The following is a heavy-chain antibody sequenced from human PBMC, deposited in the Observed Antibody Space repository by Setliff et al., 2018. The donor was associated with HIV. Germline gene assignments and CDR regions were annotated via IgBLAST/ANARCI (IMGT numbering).Heavy chain of an antibody. V-gene: IGHV1-46*01. D-gene: IGHD3-16*01. J-gene: IGHJ4*02. CDR2: INPRSGST. CDR1: GYTFTDNY. Sequence: SVKVSCKASGYTFTDNYLHWVRQAPGQGLEWMGFINPRSGSTTYSQKFQGRVTMTMDTSTNTVYMDLSSLGSDDTAVYYCARDATYDYVWGTSSLVLDYWGQGTLVTVSS. CDR3: ARDATYDYVWGTSSLVLDY.